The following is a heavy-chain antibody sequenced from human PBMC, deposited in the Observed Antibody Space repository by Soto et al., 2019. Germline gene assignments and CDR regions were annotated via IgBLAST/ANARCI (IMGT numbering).Heavy chain of an antibody. J-gene: IGHJ4*02. CDR2: IYPGDSDT. Sequence: GESLKISCKGSGYSFTSYWIGWVRQMPGKGLEWMGIIYPGDSDTRYSPSFQGQVTISADKSISTAYLQWSSLKASDTAMYYCARYSDVDLIYCSGGSCSPAFDYWGQGTLVTVSS. D-gene: IGHD2-15*01. CDR1: GYSFTSYW. V-gene: IGHV5-51*01. CDR3: ARYSDVDLIYCSGGSCSPAFDY.